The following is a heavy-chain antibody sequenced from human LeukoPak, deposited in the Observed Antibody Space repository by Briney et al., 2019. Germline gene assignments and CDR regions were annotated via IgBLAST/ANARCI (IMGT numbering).Heavy chain of an antibody. CDR2: IYSSGST. J-gene: IGHJ5*02. CDR1: GGSISTYS. V-gene: IGHV4-4*07. CDR3: ASHSSSGHRHFNS. D-gene: IGHD6-19*01. Sequence: TASETLSLTCTVAGGSISTYSSSWIRQPAGKGLEWIGRIYSSGSTNYNPSLKSRVTISVDKSKNQFSLKLNSVTAADTAVYYCASHSSSGHRHFNSWGQGTLVTVSS.